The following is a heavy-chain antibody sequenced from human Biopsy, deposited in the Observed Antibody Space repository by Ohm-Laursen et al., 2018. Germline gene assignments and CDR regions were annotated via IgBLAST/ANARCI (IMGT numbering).Heavy chain of an antibody. V-gene: IGHV3-23*01. CDR2: ISHGGDST. J-gene: IGHJ4*02. D-gene: IGHD4-23*01. CDR1: GFLFNNYA. Sequence: SLRLSCAASGFLFNNYAVTWVRQAPGKGLEWVSSISHGGDSTYYADSVKGRFTISRDNFENTLYLQLRSLRVEDSAIYYCAKDRVGGTVVPNVLDSWGQGTLVTVSS. CDR3: AKDRVGGTVVPNVLDS.